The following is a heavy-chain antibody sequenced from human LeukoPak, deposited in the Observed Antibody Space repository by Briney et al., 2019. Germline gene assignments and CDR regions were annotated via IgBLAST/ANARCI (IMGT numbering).Heavy chain of an antibody. Sequence: GASVKVSCKASGDTFSDYAISWVRQAPGQGLDGMGALIPVFATANYARRFQGRVTLTADEPTSTAYMELTGLTSEDTAMYYCARDQYPSEVVVVGRLVYWGQGTLVTVSS. D-gene: IGHD2-15*01. J-gene: IGHJ4*02. CDR2: LIPVFATA. CDR3: ARDQYPSEVVVVGRLVY. V-gene: IGHV1-69*13. CDR1: GDTFSDYA.